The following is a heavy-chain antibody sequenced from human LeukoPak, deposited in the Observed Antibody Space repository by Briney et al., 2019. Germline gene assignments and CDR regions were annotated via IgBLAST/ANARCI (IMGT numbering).Heavy chain of an antibody. CDR3: ARVHGSSWYWFKAGAVEYYSDY. D-gene: IGHD6-13*01. CDR2: ISYDGSNK. J-gene: IGHJ4*02. Sequence: GGSLRLSCAASGFTFSSYAMHWVRQAPGKGLEWVAVISYDGSNKYYADSVKGRFTISRDNSKNTLYLQMNSLRAEDTAVYYCARVHGSSWYWFKAGAVEYYSDYWGQGTLVTVSS. V-gene: IGHV3-30-3*01. CDR1: GFTFSSYA.